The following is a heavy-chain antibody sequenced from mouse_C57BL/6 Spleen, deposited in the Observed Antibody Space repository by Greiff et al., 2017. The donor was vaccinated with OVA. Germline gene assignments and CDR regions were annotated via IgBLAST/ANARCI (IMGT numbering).Heavy chain of an antibody. Sequence: EVQLVESGGGLVKPGGSLKLSCAASGFTFSSYAMSWVRQTPEKRLEWVATISDGGSYTYYPDNVKGRFTISRDSAKNNLYLQMSHLKSEDTAMYYCARDGSRDYYAMDYWGQGTSVTVSS. V-gene: IGHV5-4*01. CDR1: GFTFSSYA. CDR2: ISDGGSYT. J-gene: IGHJ4*01. CDR3: ARDGSRDYYAMDY. D-gene: IGHD1-1*02.